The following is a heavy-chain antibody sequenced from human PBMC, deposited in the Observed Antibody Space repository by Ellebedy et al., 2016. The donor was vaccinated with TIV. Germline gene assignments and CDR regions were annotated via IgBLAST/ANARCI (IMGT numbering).Heavy chain of an antibody. CDR2: IYYSGST. J-gene: IGHJ4*02. Sequence: GSLRLSXTVSGGSISSGDYYWSWIRQPPGKGLEWIGYIYYSGSTNYNPSLKSRVTISVDTSKNQFSLKLSSVTAADTAVYYCARQGLWFGEFWGQGTLVTVSS. D-gene: IGHD3-10*01. V-gene: IGHV4-61*08. CDR3: ARQGLWFGEF. CDR1: GGSISSGDYY.